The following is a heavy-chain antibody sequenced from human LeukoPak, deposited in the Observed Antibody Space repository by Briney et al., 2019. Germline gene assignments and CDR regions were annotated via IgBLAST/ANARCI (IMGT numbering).Heavy chain of an antibody. CDR2: INGDGNNV. V-gene: IGHV3-74*01. J-gene: IGHJ4*02. D-gene: IGHD1-1*01. CDR3: AAGPAGNGHLSSY. Sequence: GESLRLSCAASGFTFNNYWLHWVRQVPGKGLMWVSRINGDGNNVNYADSVKGRFTISRDNAKNTLHLQMNSLRAEDTAVYYCAAGPAGNGHLSSYWGQGTRVTVSP. CDR1: GFTFNNYW.